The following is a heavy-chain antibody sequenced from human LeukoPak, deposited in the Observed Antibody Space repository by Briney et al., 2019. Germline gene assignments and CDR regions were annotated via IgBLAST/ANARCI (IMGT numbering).Heavy chain of an antibody. CDR2: IYSGGST. Sequence: GGSLRLSCAASGFTVSSNYMSWVRQAPGKGLEWVSVIYSGGSTYCVDSVKGRFTISRDNSKNTLYLQMNSLRAEDTAVYYCARPLAMVPLFAGMDVWGQGTTVTVSS. J-gene: IGHJ6*02. D-gene: IGHD5-18*01. CDR3: ARPLAMVPLFAGMDV. CDR1: GFTVSSNY. V-gene: IGHV3-66*04.